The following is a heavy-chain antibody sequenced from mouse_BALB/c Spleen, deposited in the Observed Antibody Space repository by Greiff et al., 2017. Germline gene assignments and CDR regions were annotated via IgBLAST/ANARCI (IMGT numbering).Heavy chain of an antibody. CDR2: ISSGGSYT. CDR1: GFTFSSYG. D-gene: IGHD1-1*01. J-gene: IGHJ4*01. V-gene: IGHV5-6*01. CDR3: ARQNYGSSYDAMDY. Sequence: EVQLVESGGDLVKPGGSLKLSCAASGFTFSSYGMSWVRQTPDKRLEWVATISSGGSYTYYPDSVKGRFTISRDNAKNTLYLQMSSLKSEDTAMYYCARQNYGSSYDAMDYWGQGTSVTVSS.